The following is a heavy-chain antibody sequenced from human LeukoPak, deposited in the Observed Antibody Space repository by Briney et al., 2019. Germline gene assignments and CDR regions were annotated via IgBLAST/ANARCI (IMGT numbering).Heavy chain of an antibody. Sequence: GGSLRLSCAASGFTFISYVMSWVRQAPGKGLEWVSGISGSGGSTYYADSVKGRFTISRDNSKNTLYLQMNSLRAEDTAVYYCATTLLRASTYMGVWGKGTTVTVSS. J-gene: IGHJ6*03. V-gene: IGHV3-23*01. CDR2: ISGSGGST. CDR3: ATTLLRASTYMGV. D-gene: IGHD1-1*01. CDR1: GFTFISYV.